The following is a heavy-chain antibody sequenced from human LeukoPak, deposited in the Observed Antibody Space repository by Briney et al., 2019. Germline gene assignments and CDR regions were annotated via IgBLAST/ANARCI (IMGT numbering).Heavy chain of an antibody. CDR1: GFTFSSYG. Sequence: GGSLRLSCAASGFTFSSYGMHWVRQAPGKGLEWVAFIRYDGSNKYYADSVKGRFTISRDNSKNTLYLQMNSLRAEDTAVYYCARDEGNAFDIWGQGTMVTVSS. J-gene: IGHJ3*02. V-gene: IGHV3-30*02. CDR2: IRYDGSNK. CDR3: ARDEGNAFDI.